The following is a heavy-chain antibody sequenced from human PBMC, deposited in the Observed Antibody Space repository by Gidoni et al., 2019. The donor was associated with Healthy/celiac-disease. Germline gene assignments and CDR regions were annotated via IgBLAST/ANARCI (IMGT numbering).Heavy chain of an antibody. CDR2: VSGSGGST. D-gene: IGHD2-2*01. Sequence: EVQLLDSGGGLVPPGGSLRLSCAASGFTFSSYAMSWFRQAPGKGLGWVSAVSGSGGSTYYAESVKGRFTISRDNSKNTLYLQMNSLRAEDTAVYYCAKDWLYGPIVVVPAASGWDYWGQGTLVTVSS. CDR3: AKDWLYGPIVVVPAASGWDY. V-gene: IGHV3-23*01. CDR1: GFTFSSYA. J-gene: IGHJ4*02.